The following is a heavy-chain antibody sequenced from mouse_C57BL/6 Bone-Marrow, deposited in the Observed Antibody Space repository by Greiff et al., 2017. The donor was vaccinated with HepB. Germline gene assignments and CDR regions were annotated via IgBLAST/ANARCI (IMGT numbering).Heavy chain of an antibody. CDR3: ASAIYYDYGYYYAMDY. D-gene: IGHD2-4*01. V-gene: IGHV1-39*01. Sequence: LVESGPELVKPGASVKISCKASGYSFTDYNMNWVKQSNGKSLEWIGVINPNYGTTSYNQKFKGKATLTVDQSSSTAYMQLNSLTSEDSAVYYCASAIYYDYGYYYAMDYWGQGTSVTVSS. CDR2: INPNYGTT. CDR1: GYSFTDYN. J-gene: IGHJ4*01.